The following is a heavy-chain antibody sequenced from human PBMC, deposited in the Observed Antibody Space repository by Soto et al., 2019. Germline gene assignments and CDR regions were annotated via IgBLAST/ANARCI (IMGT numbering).Heavy chain of an antibody. V-gene: IGHV4-59*01. Sequence: LSLTCTVSGGSISSYYWSWIRQPPGKGLEWIGYIYYSGSTNYNPSLKSRVTISVDTSKNQFSLKLSSVTAADTAVYYCARDWRDCSSTSCPNGFDPWGQGTLVTVSS. D-gene: IGHD2-2*01. J-gene: IGHJ5*02. CDR1: GGSISSYY. CDR2: IYYSGST. CDR3: ARDWRDCSSTSCPNGFDP.